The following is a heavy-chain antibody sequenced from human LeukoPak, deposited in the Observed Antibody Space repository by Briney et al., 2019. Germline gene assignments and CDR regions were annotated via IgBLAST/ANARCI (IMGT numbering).Heavy chain of an antibody. D-gene: IGHD3-22*01. CDR3: ARASYYYDSSGYPGYYFDY. CDR2: INPNIGGT. V-gene: IGHV1-2*02. J-gene: IGHJ4*02. CDR1: GYTFTGYY. Sequence: ASVKVSCKTSGYTFTGYYMHWVRQAPGQGLEWMGWINPNIGGTNYAQKFQGRVTMTRDTSISTAYMELSRLRSDDTAVYYCARASYYYDSSGYPGYYFDYWGQGTLVTVSS.